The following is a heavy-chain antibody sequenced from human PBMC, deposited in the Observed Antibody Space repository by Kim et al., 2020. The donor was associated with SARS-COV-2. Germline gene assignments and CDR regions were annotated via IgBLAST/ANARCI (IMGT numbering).Heavy chain of an antibody. CDR3: ARGLGMEWLLFPFCY. Sequence: GGSLRLSCAASGFTFSSYAMHWVRQAPGKGLEWVAVISYDGSNKYYADSVKGRFTISRDNSKNTLYLQMNSLRAEDTAVYYCARGLGMEWLLFPFCYWG. V-gene: IGHV3-30-3*01. D-gene: IGHD3-3*01. J-gene: IGHJ4*01. CDR2: ISYDGSNK. CDR1: GFTFSSYA.